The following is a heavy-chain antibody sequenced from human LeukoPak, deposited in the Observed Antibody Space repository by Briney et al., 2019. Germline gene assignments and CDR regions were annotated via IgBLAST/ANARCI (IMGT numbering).Heavy chain of an antibody. J-gene: IGHJ6*02. V-gene: IGHV4-34*01. CDR2: INHSGST. CDR1: GGSFSGYY. Sequence: SETLSLTCAVYGGSFSGYYWSWIRQPPGKGLERIGEINHSGSTNYNPSLKSRVTISVDTSKNQFSLKLSSVTAADTAVYYCARGKGGYYYYYGMDVWGQGTTATVSS. CDR3: ARGKGGYYYYYGMDV.